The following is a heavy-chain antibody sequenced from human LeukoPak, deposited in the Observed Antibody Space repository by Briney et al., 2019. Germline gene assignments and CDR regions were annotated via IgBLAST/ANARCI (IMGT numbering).Heavy chain of an antibody. Sequence: ASVKVSCKASGYTFTSYGISWVRQAPGQGLEWMGWINAGNGNTKYSQEFQGRVTITRDTSASTAYMELSSLRSEDMAVYYCARSYSSSSGFDYWGQGTLVTVSS. CDR1: GYTFTSYG. CDR2: INAGNGNT. CDR3: ARSYSSSSGFDY. V-gene: IGHV1-3*03. D-gene: IGHD6-6*01. J-gene: IGHJ4*02.